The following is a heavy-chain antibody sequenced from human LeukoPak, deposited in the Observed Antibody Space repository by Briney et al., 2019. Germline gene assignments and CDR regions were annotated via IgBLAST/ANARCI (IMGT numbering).Heavy chain of an antibody. Sequence: PSETLSLTCAVYGGSFSGYYWSWIRQPPGKGLEWIGEINHSGSTNYNPSLKSRVTISVDTSKNQFSLKLSSVIAADTAVYYCARYDSGGYPFFTIWGQGTMVTVSS. CDR3: ARYDSGGYPFFTI. D-gene: IGHD3-22*01. V-gene: IGHV4-34*01. CDR2: INHSGST. CDR1: GGSFSGYY. J-gene: IGHJ3*02.